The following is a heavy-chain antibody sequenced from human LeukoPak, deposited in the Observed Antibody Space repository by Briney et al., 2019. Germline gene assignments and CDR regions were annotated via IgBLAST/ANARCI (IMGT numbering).Heavy chain of an antibody. CDR3: ARLGSGYYFVFEL. V-gene: IGHV3-66*04. CDR2: FYSDDKT. Sequence: GGSLRLSCPASAFTVSHTYMGWVRQAPGKGLEWVSLFYSDDKTYYADSVKGRFTISRDTSKNTLSLQMHRLRAADTAVYYCARLGSGYYFVFELWGRGTLVTVSS. CDR1: AFTVSHTY. J-gene: IGHJ2*01. D-gene: IGHD3-22*01.